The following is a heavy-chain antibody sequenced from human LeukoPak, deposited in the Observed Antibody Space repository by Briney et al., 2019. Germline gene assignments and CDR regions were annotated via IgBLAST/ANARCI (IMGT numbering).Heavy chain of an antibody. CDR1: GFTFSSHA. CDR2: ISYDGNRK. V-gene: IGHV3-30-3*01. CDR3: ARDQSGTYSLDN. J-gene: IGHJ4*02. Sequence: PGGSLRLSCAASGFTFSSHAMHWVRQAPGKGLEWVIFISYDGNRKYYAESVKDRFTISRDNSKNTLYLQMNSLRTEDTAVYYCARDQSGTYSLDNWGRGTLVTVSS. D-gene: IGHD1-26*01.